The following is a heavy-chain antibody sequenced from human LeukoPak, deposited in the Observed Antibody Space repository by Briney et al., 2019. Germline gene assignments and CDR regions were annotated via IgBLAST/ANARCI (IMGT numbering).Heavy chain of an antibody. D-gene: IGHD5-24*01. V-gene: IGHV4-34*01. J-gene: IGHJ4*02. Sequence: SETLSLTCAVYGGSFSGYYWSWIRQPPGKGLEWIGEINHSGSTNYNPSLKSRVTISVDTSKNQFSLKLSSVTAADTAVYYCARDSRRDGYNLDYWGRGTLVTVSS. CDR2: INHSGST. CDR1: GGSFSGYY. CDR3: ARDSRRDGYNLDY.